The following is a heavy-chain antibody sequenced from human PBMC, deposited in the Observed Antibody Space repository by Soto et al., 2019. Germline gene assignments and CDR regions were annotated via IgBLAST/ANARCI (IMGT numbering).Heavy chain of an antibody. CDR2: INHSGST. V-gene: IGHV4-34*01. CDR3: ARRYYDFWSGYYSRRYYYYMDV. Sequence: SENPSLTRGVYGGSLSGFYWSWIRQPPGKGLGWIGEINHSGSTNYNPSLKSRVTISVDTSKNQFSLKLSSVTAADTAVYYCARRYYDFWSGYYSRRYYYYMDVWGKGTTVTVSS. D-gene: IGHD3-3*01. CDR1: GGSLSGFY. J-gene: IGHJ6*03.